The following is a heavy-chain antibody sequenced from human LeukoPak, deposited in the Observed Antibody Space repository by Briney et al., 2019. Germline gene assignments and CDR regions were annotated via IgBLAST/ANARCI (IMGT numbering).Heavy chain of an antibody. J-gene: IGHJ4*02. D-gene: IGHD6-19*01. CDR3: ARERGSSGWYRVGSLGAAARGDYYFDY. CDR1: GFTFDDYA. Sequence: PGGSLRLSCAASGFTFDDYAMHWVRQAPGKGLEWVSGISWNSGSIGYADSVKGRFTISRDNAKNSLYLQMNSLRAEDTAVYYCARERGSSGWYRVGSLGAAARGDYYFDYWGQGTLVTVSS. CDR2: ISWNSGSI. V-gene: IGHV3-9*01.